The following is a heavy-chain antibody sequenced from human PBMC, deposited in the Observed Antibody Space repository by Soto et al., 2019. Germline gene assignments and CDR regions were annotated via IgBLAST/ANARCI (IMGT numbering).Heavy chain of an antibody. V-gene: IGHV1-2*02. Sequence: ASVKVSCKASRYTFTGYYMHWVRQAPGQGLEWMGWISPNSGGTNYAQKFQGRVTMTRDTSISTAYMELSRLRSDDTAVYYCARGVAAAGTNWFDPWGQGTLVTVSS. CDR2: ISPNSGGT. CDR3: ARGVAAAGTNWFDP. D-gene: IGHD6-13*01. J-gene: IGHJ5*02. CDR1: RYTFTGYY.